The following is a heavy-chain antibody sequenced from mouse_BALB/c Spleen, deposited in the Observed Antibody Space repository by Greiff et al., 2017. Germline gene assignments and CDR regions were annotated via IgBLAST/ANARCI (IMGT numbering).Heavy chain of an antibody. CDR2: ISYDGSN. D-gene: IGHD2-1*01. V-gene: IGHV3-6*02. Sequence: EVKLQESGPGLVKPSQSLSLTCSVTGYSITSGYYWNWIRQFPGNKLEWMGYISYDGSNNYNPSLKNRISITRDTSKNQFFLKLNSVTTEDTATYYCAREGPYGKNPFAYWGQGTLVTVSA. J-gene: IGHJ3*01. CDR3: AREGPYGKNPFAY. CDR1: GYSITSGYY.